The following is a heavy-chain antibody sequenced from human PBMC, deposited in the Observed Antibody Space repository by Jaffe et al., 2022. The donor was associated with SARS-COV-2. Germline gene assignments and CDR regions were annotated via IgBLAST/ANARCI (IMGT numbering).Heavy chain of an antibody. D-gene: IGHD2-2*01. CDR2: INHSGST. J-gene: IGHJ6*03. CDR1: GGSFSGYY. V-gene: IGHV4-34*01. CDR3: ARIPDIVVVPAAHRIAPYYYYYMDV. Sequence: QVQLQQWGAGLLKPSETLSLTCAVYGGSFSGYYWSWIRQPPGKGLEWIGEINHSGSTNYNPSLKSRVTISVDTSKNQFSLKLSSVTAADTAVYYCARIPDIVVVPAAHRIAPYYYYYMDVWGKGTTVTVSS.